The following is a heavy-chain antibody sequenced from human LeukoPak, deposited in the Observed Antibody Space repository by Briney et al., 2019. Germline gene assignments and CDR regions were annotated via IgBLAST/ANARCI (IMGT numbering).Heavy chain of an antibody. J-gene: IGHJ4*02. CDR2: ISSSGSTI. V-gene: IGHV3-48*03. CDR1: GFMFSSYE. Sequence: PGGSLRLSCAASGFMFSSYEMNWVRQAPGKGLEWVSYISSSGSTIYYAGSVKGRFTISRDNAKNSLYLQMNSLRAEDTAVYYCARAQTYGDSRLLLDYWGQGTLVTVSS. CDR3: ARAQTYGDSRLLLDY. D-gene: IGHD2-21*02.